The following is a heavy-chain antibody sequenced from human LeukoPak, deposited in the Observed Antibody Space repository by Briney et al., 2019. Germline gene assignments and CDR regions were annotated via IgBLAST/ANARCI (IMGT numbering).Heavy chain of an antibody. D-gene: IGHD3-3*01. J-gene: IGHJ4*02. V-gene: IGHV3-48*01. CDR3: ARAKSGYYGVDYFDY. Sequence: GGSLRLSCAASGFTFSSYTMSWVRQAPGKGLEWVSYISSSRSTIYYADSVKGRFTISRDNAKNSLYLQMNSLRAEDTAVYYCARAKSGYYGVDYFDYWGQGTLVTVSS. CDR2: ISSSRSTI. CDR1: GFTFSSYT.